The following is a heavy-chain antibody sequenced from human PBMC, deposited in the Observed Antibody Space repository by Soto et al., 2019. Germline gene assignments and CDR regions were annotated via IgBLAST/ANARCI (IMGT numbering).Heavy chain of an antibody. J-gene: IGHJ4*02. CDR3: ARGTSDTAMAPYYFDY. D-gene: IGHD5-18*01. CDR1: GYTFSSYA. V-gene: IGHV1-69*13. Sequence: QVQLVQSGAEVKKPGASVKVSCKASGYTFSSYAISWVRQAPGQGLEWMGGIIPIFGTANYAQKFQGRVTITADKSTSTAYMELSSLRSEDTAVYYCARGTSDTAMAPYYFDYWGQGTLVTVSS. CDR2: IIPIFGTA.